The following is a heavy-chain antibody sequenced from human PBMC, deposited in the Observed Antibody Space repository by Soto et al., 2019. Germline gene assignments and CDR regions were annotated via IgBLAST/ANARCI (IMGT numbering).Heavy chain of an antibody. D-gene: IGHD2-2*01. CDR3: ARVPDR. Sequence: PSETLSLTCAVSGGSISSRGYSWSWIRQPPGKGLEWIGYIYHSGSTYYNPSLKSRVTISVDRSKNQFSLKLSSVTAADTAVYYCARVPDRWGQGTLVTSPQ. CDR2: IYHSGST. J-gene: IGHJ5*02. CDR1: GGSISSRGYS. V-gene: IGHV4-30-2*01.